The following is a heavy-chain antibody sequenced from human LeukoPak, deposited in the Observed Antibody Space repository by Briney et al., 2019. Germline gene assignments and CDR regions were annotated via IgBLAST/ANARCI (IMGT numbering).Heavy chain of an antibody. Sequence: GASVTVSCKASGYTFTSYGISWVRQAPGQGLDWMGWISAHNGNTNYAQKLQGRVTMTTDTSTSTAYMELRSLRSDDTAVYYCARERGITMVRGVMFYYGMDVWGQGTTVTVSS. CDR1: GYTFTSYG. CDR3: ARERGITMVRGVMFYYGMDV. J-gene: IGHJ6*02. CDR2: ISAHNGNT. V-gene: IGHV1-18*01. D-gene: IGHD3-10*01.